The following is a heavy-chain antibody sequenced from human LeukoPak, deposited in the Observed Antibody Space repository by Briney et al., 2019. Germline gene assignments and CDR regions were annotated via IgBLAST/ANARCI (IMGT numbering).Heavy chain of an antibody. CDR1: GFTFSSYW. J-gene: IGHJ3*02. D-gene: IGHD1-26*01. CDR2: IKKDGSEK. Sequence: GGSLRLSCAASGFTFSSYWMSWVRQAPGKGLEWVANIKKDGSEKYYVDSVKGRFTISRDNSKNTLYLQTNSLRAEDTAVYYCARGGSYLSAFDIWGQGTMVTVSS. V-gene: IGHV3-7*03. CDR3: ARGGSYLSAFDI.